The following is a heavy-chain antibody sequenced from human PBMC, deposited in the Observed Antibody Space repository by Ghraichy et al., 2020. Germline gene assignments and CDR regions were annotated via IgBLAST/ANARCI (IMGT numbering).Heavy chain of an antibody. V-gene: IGHV4-61*01. CDR2: IYYSGST. J-gene: IGHJ4*02. CDR1: GGSVSSGSYY. D-gene: IGHD5-18*01. Sequence: SETLSLTCTVSGGSVSSGSYYWSWIRQPPGKGLEWIGYIYYSGSTNYNPSLKSRVTISVDTSKNQFSLKLSSVTAADTAVYYCARERGRGGYSYGLFDYWGQGTLVTVSS. CDR3: ARERGRGGYSYGLFDY.